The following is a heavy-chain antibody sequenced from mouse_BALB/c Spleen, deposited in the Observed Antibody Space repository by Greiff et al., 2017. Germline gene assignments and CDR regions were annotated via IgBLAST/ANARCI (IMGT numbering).Heavy chain of an antibody. CDR2: IYWDDDK. Sequence: QVTLKESGPGILQPSQTLSLTCSFSGFSLSTSGMGVSWIRQPSGKGLEWLAHIYWDDDKRYNPSLKSRLTISKDTSRNQVFLKITSVDTADTATYYCARRGYGNYYYFDYWGQGTTLTVSS. CDR3: ARRGYGNYYYFDY. CDR1: GFSLSTSGMG. J-gene: IGHJ2*01. D-gene: IGHD2-10*02. V-gene: IGHV8-12*01.